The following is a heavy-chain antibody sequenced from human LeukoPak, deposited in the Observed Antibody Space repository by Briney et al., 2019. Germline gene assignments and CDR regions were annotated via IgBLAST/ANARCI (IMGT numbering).Heavy chain of an antibody. Sequence: SETLSLTCTVSGGSMSSYYWSWIRQPPGKGLEWIAYIYDSGSTYYNPSLKSRVTMSVDTSKNQFSLKLSSVSAADTAVYYCARASSSGWYGGGFDPWGQGTLVTVSS. D-gene: IGHD6-19*01. J-gene: IGHJ5*02. CDR1: GGSMSSYY. V-gene: IGHV4-59*01. CDR2: IYDSGST. CDR3: ARASSSGWYGGGFDP.